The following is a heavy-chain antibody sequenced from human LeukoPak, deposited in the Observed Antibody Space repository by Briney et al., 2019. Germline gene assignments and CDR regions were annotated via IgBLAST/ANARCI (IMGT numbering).Heavy chain of an antibody. CDR1: GFTFSSYA. V-gene: IGHV3-23*01. CDR3: AKDPYKVVVAAQGFDP. CDR2: ISGSGGST. D-gene: IGHD2-15*01. J-gene: IGHJ5*02. Sequence: GGSLRLSCAASGFTFSSYAMSWVRQAPGKGLEWVSSISGSGGSTYFADSVKGRFTISRDNSKNTLYLQMNSLRAEDTAVYYCAKDPYKVVVAAQGFDPWGQGTLVTVSS.